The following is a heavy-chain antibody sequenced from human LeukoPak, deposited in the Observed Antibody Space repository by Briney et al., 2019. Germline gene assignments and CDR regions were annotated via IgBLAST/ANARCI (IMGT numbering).Heavy chain of an antibody. CDR2: VYFSGST. Sequence: SETLSLTCSLSGGSINNTTYSWGWVRQPPGQGLEWIGTVYFSGSTYYNPSLKSRVSIYIDTSRTQFSLKLRSLTAADMAVYYCARHSCSTTSCPIDYWGQGTLVTVPS. CDR1: GGSINNTTYS. V-gene: IGHV4-39*01. D-gene: IGHD2-2*01. CDR3: ARHSCSTTSCPIDY. J-gene: IGHJ4*02.